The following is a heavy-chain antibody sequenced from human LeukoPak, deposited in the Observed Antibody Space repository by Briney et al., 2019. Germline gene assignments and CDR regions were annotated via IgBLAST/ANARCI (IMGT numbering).Heavy chain of an antibody. CDR3: AKSVAIYFYYGLDV. V-gene: IGHV3-33*06. D-gene: IGHD3-3*01. CDR1: GFTFSSYG. Sequence: GGSLRLSCAASGFTFSSYGMHWVRQAPGKGLEWVAVIWYDGSNKYYADSVKGRFTISRDNSKNTLYLQMNSLRAEDTAPYYCAKSVAIYFYYGLDVWGQGTTVAVSS. CDR2: IWYDGSNK. J-gene: IGHJ6*02.